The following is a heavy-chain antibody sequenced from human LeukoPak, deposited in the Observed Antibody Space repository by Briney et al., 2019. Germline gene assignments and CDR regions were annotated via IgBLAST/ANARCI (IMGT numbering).Heavy chain of an antibody. V-gene: IGHV3-30*18. J-gene: IGHJ6*02. Sequence: SGGSLRLSCAASGFTFSSYGMHWVRQAPGKGLEWVAVISYDGSNKYYADSVKGRFTISRDNSKNTLYLQMNSLRAEDTAVYYCAKVGPHLTGYYPPYYYYGMDVWGQGTTVTVSS. D-gene: IGHD3-9*01. CDR2: ISYDGSNK. CDR3: AKVGPHLTGYYPPYYYYGMDV. CDR1: GFTFSSYG.